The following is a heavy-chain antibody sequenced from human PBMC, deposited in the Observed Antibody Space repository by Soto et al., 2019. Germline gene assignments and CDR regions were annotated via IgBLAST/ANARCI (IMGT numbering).Heavy chain of an antibody. D-gene: IGHD5-12*01. CDR2: ISYDGSNK. J-gene: IGHJ6*02. CDR3: AKDQSVATIPYYYNMDV. Sequence: PGGSLRLSCAASGFTFSSYGMHWVRQAPGRGLEWVAVISYDGSNKYYADSVKGRFTISRDNSKNTLYLQMNSLRAEDTAVYYCAKDQSVATIPYYYNMDVWGQGTTVTVSS. CDR1: GFTFSSYG. V-gene: IGHV3-30*18.